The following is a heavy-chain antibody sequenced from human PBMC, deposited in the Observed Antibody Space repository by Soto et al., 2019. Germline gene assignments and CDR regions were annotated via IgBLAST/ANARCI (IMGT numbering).Heavy chain of an antibody. D-gene: IGHD3-22*01. V-gene: IGHV3-30*18. CDR1: GFIFSNYG. CDR2: ISYDGSNE. CDR3: AKDFNYYDRSGYWPDY. J-gene: IGHJ4*02. Sequence: QVQLVESGGGVVQPGRSLRLSCAASGFIFSNYGMHWVRQAPGKGLEWVAIISYDGSNEFYADSVKGRFTISRYNSKNTLYLQMNSLRAEDTSVYYCAKDFNYYDRSGYWPDYWGQGTLVTVSS.